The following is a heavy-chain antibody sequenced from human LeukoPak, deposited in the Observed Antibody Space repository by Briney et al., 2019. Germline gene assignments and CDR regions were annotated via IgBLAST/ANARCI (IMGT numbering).Heavy chain of an antibody. CDR1: GFTFSSYS. CDR3: ARDGLAYRGYYYMDV. CDR2: ISSSSYI. Sequence: GGSLRLSCAASGFTFSSYSMNWVRQAPGKGLEWVSSISSSSYIYYADSVKGRFTISRDNAKNSLYLQMNSLRAEDTAVYYCARDGLAYRGYYYMDVWGKGTTVTVSS. V-gene: IGHV3-21*01. J-gene: IGHJ6*03. D-gene: IGHD3-10*01.